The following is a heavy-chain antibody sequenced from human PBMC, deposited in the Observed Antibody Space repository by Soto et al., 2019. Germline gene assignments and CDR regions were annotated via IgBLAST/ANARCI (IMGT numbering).Heavy chain of an antibody. Sequence: QVQLQESGPGLVKPSETLSLTCTVSGGSISSYYWSWIRQSPGKGLEWIGYISYSGSTKYNPSLKSRVTISVDTSKNQFSLKLSSVTAADTALYYCARGRGDTAMAWYYWGQGTLVTVSS. J-gene: IGHJ4*02. CDR3: ARGRGDTAMAWYY. CDR1: GGSISSYY. V-gene: IGHV4-59*01. CDR2: ISYSGST. D-gene: IGHD5-18*01.